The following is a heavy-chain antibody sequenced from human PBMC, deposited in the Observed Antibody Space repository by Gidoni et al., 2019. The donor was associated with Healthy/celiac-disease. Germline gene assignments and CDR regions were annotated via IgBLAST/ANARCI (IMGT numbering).Heavy chain of an antibody. CDR2: ISYDGSNK. Sequence: QVQLVESGGGVVQPGRSLRRACAAAGFTFSSYAMHWVRQAPGKGLEWVAVISYDGSNKYYAASVKGRFPISRDNSKNTLYLQMNSLRAEDTAVYYCARQTWYSSGWDDYYGMDVWGQGTTVTVSS. J-gene: IGHJ6*02. D-gene: IGHD6-19*01. CDR3: ARQTWYSSGWDDYYGMDV. CDR1: GFTFSSYA. V-gene: IGHV3-30*01.